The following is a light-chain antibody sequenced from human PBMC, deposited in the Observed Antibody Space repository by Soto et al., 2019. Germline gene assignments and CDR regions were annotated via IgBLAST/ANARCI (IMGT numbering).Light chain of an antibody. J-gene: IGKJ3*01. Sequence: EIVLTQSPGTLSLSPGERATLSCRASQSISSSSLAWYQHKPGQAPRLLIYDTSSRAAGIPDRFTGSGSGTDFTLTITRLEPEDFAVYYCQQYDDSPFTFGPGTKVDIK. CDR2: DTS. V-gene: IGKV3-20*01. CDR1: QSISSSS. CDR3: QQYDDSPFT.